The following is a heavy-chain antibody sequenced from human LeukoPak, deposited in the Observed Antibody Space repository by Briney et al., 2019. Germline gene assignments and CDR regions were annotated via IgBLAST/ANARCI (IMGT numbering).Heavy chain of an antibody. J-gene: IGHJ4*02. CDR1: GGSISSSNW. CDR3: ARDRRGYYYVPIDY. CDR2: IYHSACT. Sequence: SETLSLTCAVSGGSISSSNWWSWVRQPPGKGLEWIGEIYHSACTNYNPSLKSRVTISVDKSKNQFSLKLSSVTAADTAVYYCARDRRGYYYVPIDYWGQGTLVTVSS. V-gene: IGHV4-4*02. D-gene: IGHD3-22*01.